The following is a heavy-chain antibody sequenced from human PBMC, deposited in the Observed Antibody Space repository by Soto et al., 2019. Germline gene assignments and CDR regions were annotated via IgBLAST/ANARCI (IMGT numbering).Heavy chain of an antibody. J-gene: IGHJ4*02. CDR1: GFIFSNYA. CDR3: TKGGIPRRYNIPKVDFDY. D-gene: IGHD1-1*01. V-gene: IGHV3-23*01. CDR2: LSASGATT. Sequence: EVHLLESGGDLVQRGGSLSLSCAASGFIFSNYAMSWVRQAPGKGLEWVSALSASGATTYYPDSVKGRFTVSRDNSKDTLYLQMNSLRAEDTAVYYCTKGGIPRRYNIPKVDFDYWGQGSLVTVSS.